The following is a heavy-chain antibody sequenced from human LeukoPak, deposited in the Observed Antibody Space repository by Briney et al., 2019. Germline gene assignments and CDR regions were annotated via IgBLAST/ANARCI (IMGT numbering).Heavy chain of an antibody. CDR1: GGSINNYY. J-gene: IGHJ4*02. D-gene: IGHD2-8*01. CDR2: MHYSGST. CDR3: AGGRDLYVVDY. V-gene: IGHV4-59*01. Sequence: SETLSLTCTVSGGSINNYYWSWIRQPPGKGLEWIGYMHYSGSTNYSPSLQSRVTISRGTSNNQFSLNLSSVTAADTAMYYCAGGRDLYVVDYWGQGTLVLVSS.